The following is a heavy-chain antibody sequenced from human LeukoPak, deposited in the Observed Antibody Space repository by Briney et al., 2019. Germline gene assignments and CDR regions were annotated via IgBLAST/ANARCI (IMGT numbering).Heavy chain of an antibody. CDR2: ISAGGTG. V-gene: IGHV3-23*01. Sequence: GGSLRLSCTASGFTFSSYGMSWVRQAPGKGLEWASTISAGGTGYADSVKGRFTISRDNSKNTLYLQMNSLRAEDTAVYYCASSTLAARPGSGVDYWGQGTLVTVSS. CDR1: GFTFSSYG. CDR3: ASSTLAARPGSGVDY. D-gene: IGHD6-6*01. J-gene: IGHJ4*02.